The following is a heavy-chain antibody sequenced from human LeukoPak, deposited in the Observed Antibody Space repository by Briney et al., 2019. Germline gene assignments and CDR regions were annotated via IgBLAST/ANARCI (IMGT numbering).Heavy chain of an antibody. J-gene: IGHJ3*02. V-gene: IGHV3-30-3*01. CDR2: ISYDGSNK. CDR1: GFTFSSYA. D-gene: IGHD5-18*01. Sequence: GSLRLSCAASGFTFSSYAMHWVRQAPGKGLEWVAVISYDGSNKYYADSVKGRFTISRDNSKNTLYLQMNSLRAEDTAVYYCAREKGYRDAFDIWGQGTMVTVSS. CDR3: AREKGYRDAFDI.